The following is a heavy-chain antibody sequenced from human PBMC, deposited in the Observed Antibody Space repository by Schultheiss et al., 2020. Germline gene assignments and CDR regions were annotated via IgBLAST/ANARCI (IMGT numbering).Heavy chain of an antibody. J-gene: IGHJ4*02. D-gene: IGHD2-15*01. CDR2: IWYDGSNK. CDR3: ARVTDCSGGSCYPFDY. V-gene: IGHV3-33*08. CDR1: GFTFSSYA. Sequence: GGSLRLSCAASGFTFSSYAMSWVRQAPGKGLEWVAVIWYDGSNKYYADSVKGRFTISRDNSKNTLFLQMNSLRAEDTAVYYCARVTDCSGGSCYPFDYWGQGTLVTVSS.